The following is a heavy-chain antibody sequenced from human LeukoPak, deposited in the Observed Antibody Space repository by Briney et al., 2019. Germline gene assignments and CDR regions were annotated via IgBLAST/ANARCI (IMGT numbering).Heavy chain of an antibody. CDR1: GVSFSGYY. D-gene: IGHD6-13*01. Sequence: SETLSLTCAVYGVSFSGYYWSWIRQPPGKGLEWIGEINHSGSTNYNPSLKSRVTISVDTSKNQFSLKLSSVTAADTAVYYCARVQYSSSWYDDYWGQGTLVTVSS. CDR2: INHSGST. CDR3: ARVQYSSSWYDDY. V-gene: IGHV4-34*01. J-gene: IGHJ4*02.